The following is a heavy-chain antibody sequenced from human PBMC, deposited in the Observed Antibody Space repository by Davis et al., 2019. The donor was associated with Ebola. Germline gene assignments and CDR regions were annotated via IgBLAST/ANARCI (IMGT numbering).Heavy chain of an antibody. D-gene: IGHD1-20*01. CDR1: GYSFSNFW. Sequence: GESLKISCTGSGYSFSNFWIGWVRQMPGKGLAWMGIISPGDSDTRYSPSFQGQFIISADKSTSTAYLQWSSLKASDTAMYYCASLRRTITGMDDAFDIWGQGTMVTVSS. CDR2: ISPGDSDT. J-gene: IGHJ3*02. V-gene: IGHV5-51*01. CDR3: ASLRRTITGMDDAFDI.